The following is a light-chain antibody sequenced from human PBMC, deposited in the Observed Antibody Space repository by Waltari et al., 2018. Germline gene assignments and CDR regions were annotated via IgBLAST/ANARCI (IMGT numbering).Light chain of an antibody. CDR3: QQRSNWPPKVT. Sequence: EIVLTQSPATLSLSPGERATLSCRASQSVSRYLAWYQQKPGQAPRLLIYDASNRATGIPARFSGSGSGTDVTLTISSLEPEDFAVYYCQQRSNWPPKVTFGGGTKVEIK. J-gene: IGKJ4*01. CDR2: DAS. V-gene: IGKV3-11*01. CDR1: QSVSRY.